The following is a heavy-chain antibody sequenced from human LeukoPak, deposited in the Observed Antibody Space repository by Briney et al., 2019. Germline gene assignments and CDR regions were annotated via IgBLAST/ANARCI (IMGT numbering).Heavy chain of an antibody. Sequence: PLTSLRLSCAASGVTLSNSGTYWGCQSPGKGLESLSAISYDGSNKYYTDSVKGRFIISRDNSKNPLYLQMNSRRDEDTVVYYCAKRNLGNIDYWGQGTLVTVSS. CDR2: ISYDGSNK. D-gene: IGHD3-16*01. V-gene: IGHV3-30*18. CDR3: AKRNLGNIDY. J-gene: IGHJ4*02. CDR1: GVTLSNSG.